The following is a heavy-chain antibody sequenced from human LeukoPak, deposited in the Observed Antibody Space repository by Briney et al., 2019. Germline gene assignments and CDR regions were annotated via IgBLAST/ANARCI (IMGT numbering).Heavy chain of an antibody. CDR1: GGTFSSYA. V-gene: IGHV1-69*06. Sequence: ASVKVSCKASGGTFSSYAISRVRQAPGQGLEWMGGIIPIFGTANYAQKFQGRVTITADKSTSTAYMELSSLRAEDMALYYCAKDLTYYDIRGPFDYWGQGTLVTVSS. CDR2: IIPIFGTA. J-gene: IGHJ4*02. CDR3: AKDLTYYDIRGPFDY. D-gene: IGHD3-9*01.